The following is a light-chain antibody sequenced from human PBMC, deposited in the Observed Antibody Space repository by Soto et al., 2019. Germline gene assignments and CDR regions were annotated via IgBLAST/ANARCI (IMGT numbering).Light chain of an antibody. CDR3: QEYNTRPWT. J-gene: IGKJ1*01. CDR1: QSVNSN. CDR2: GAS. V-gene: IGKV3-15*01. Sequence: ETVMTQSPATLSVSPGERATLSCRASQSVNSNLAWYQQKLGQAPRVLIYGASTRATGIPDRFSGSGSGTEFILTISSLKSEDFAVYYCQEYNTRPWTFGQGTKVDIK.